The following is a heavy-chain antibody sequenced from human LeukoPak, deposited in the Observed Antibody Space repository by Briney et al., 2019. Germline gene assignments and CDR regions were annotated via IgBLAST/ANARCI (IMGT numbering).Heavy chain of an antibody. J-gene: IGHJ5*02. Sequence: GASVKVSCKASGYTFTSYDINWVRQATGQGLEWMGGIIPIFGTANYAQKFQGRVTITADESTSTAYMELSSLRSEDTAVYYCARDPGSSWVWFDPWGQGTLVTVSS. V-gene: IGHV1-69*13. CDR3: ARDPGSSWVWFDP. CDR2: IIPIFGTA. D-gene: IGHD6-13*01. CDR1: GYTFTSYD.